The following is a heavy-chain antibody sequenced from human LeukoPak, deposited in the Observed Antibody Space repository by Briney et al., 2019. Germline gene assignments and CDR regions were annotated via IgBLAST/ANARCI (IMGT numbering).Heavy chain of an antibody. D-gene: IGHD2-21*02. CDR2: ISYDGSNK. CDR3: ARGGVVVTDLDY. Sequence: GGSLRLSCAASGFNFSSYAMHWVRQAPGKGLEWVAVISYDGSNKYYADSVKGRFTISRDNSKNTLYLQMNSLRAEDTAVYYCARGGVVVTDLDYWGQGTLVTVSS. CDR1: GFNFSSYA. V-gene: IGHV3-30*04. J-gene: IGHJ4*02.